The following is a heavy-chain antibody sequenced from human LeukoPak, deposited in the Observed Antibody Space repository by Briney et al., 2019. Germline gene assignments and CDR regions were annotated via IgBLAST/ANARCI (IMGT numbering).Heavy chain of an antibody. Sequence: PGGSLRLSCAAAGFTFSSYAMGWVRQAPGKGLEWVSAISGSGGSTYYADSVKGRFTISRDNSKNTLYLQMNSLRAEDTAVYYCAKPDSSSYNWFDPWGQGTLVTVSS. D-gene: IGHD6-13*01. J-gene: IGHJ5*02. V-gene: IGHV3-23*01. CDR2: ISGSGGST. CDR1: GFTFSSYA. CDR3: AKPDSSSYNWFDP.